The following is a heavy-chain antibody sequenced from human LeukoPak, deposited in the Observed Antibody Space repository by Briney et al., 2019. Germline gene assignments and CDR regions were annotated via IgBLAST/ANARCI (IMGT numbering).Heavy chain of an antibody. CDR2: IYHSGST. J-gene: IGHJ4*02. CDR3: ARGKTYLGSNFDY. CDR1: GYSISSGYY. V-gene: IGHV4-38-2*02. D-gene: IGHD3-16*01. Sequence: TPSETLSLTCTVSGYSISSGYYWGWIRQPPGKGLEWIGSIYHSGSTYYNPSLKSRVTISVDTSKNQFSLKLSSVTAADTAVYYCARGKTYLGSNFDYWGQGTLVTVSS.